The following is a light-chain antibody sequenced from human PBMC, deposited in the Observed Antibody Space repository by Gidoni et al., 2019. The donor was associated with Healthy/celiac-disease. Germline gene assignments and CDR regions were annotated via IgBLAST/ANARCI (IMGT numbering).Light chain of an antibody. Sequence: DIQMTQSPSTLSASVGDRVTITCRASQSISSWLAWYQQKPGKAPKLLIYDASSLESGVPSRFSGSGSGTEFTLTISSLQPDDFATYYCQQDNSYSRGFTFGPGTKVDIK. CDR3: QQDNSYSRGFT. J-gene: IGKJ3*01. CDR2: DAS. CDR1: QSISSW. V-gene: IGKV1-5*01.